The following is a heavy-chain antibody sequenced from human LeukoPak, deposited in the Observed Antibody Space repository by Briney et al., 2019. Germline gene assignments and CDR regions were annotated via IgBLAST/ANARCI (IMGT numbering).Heavy chain of an antibody. Sequence: SETLSLTCAVSGGSISSGGYSWSWIRQPPGKGLEWIGYIYRSGSTYYNPSLKSRVTISVDRSKNQFSLKLSSVTAADTAVYYCARAPYYYDSSGYYWGGNFDYWGQGTQVTVSS. CDR2: IYRSGST. CDR3: ARAPYYYDSSGYYWGGNFDY. J-gene: IGHJ4*02. CDR1: GGSISSGGYS. D-gene: IGHD3-22*01. V-gene: IGHV4-30-2*01.